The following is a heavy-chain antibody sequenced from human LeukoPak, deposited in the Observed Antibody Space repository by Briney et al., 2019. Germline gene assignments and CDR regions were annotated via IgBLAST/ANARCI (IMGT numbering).Heavy chain of an antibody. V-gene: IGHV3-48*04. CDR2: ISGSGGVI. Sequence: GGSLRLSCSASGFIFSDHNMNWVRQAPGKGLEWLSYISGSGGVIHSADSVEGRFTISRDNAKNSLFLQMNSLRAEDTAMYYCARGYRSSWFYSWGPGTLVTVSS. CDR1: GFIFSDHN. J-gene: IGHJ5*01. CDR3: ARGYRSSWFYS. D-gene: IGHD6-13*01.